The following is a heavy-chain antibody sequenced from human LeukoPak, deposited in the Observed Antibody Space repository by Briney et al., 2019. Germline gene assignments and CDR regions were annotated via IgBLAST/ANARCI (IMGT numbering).Heavy chain of an antibody. Sequence: PGGSLRLSCAASGFTFSGSAMHWVRQASGKGLEWVGRIRSKANSYATAYAASVKGRFTISRDDSRNTAYLQMNSLKTEDTAVYYCNGVIRDAFDIWGQGTMVTVSS. D-gene: IGHD3-16*02. CDR1: GFTFSGSA. CDR3: NGVIRDAFDI. J-gene: IGHJ3*02. CDR2: IRSKANSYAT. V-gene: IGHV3-73*01.